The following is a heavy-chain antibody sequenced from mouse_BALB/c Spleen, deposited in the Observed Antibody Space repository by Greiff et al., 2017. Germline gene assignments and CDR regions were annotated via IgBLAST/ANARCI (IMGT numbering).Heavy chain of an antibody. J-gene: IGHJ4*01. CDR1: GYSITSDYA. CDR2: ISYSGST. D-gene: IGHD1-1*01. CDR3: ARSGYGSAMDY. Sequence: EVQRVESGPGLVKPSQSLSLTCTVTGYSITSDYAWNWIRQFPGNKLEWMGYISYSGSTSYNPSLKSRISITRDTSKNQFFLQLNSVTTEDTATYYCARSGYGSAMDYWGQGTSVTVSS. V-gene: IGHV3-2*02.